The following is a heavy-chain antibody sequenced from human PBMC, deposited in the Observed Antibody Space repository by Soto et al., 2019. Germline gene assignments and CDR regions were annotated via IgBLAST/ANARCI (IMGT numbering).Heavy chain of an antibody. D-gene: IGHD3-10*01. Sequence: TLSLTCAVYGGSFSGYYWSWIRQPPGKGLEWIGEINHSGSTNYNPSLKSRVTISVDTSKNQFSLKLSSVTAADTAVYYCARGMVRGVIITLGAYYYMDVWGKGTTVTVSS. CDR3: ARGMVRGVIITLGAYYYMDV. J-gene: IGHJ6*03. CDR2: INHSGST. CDR1: GGSFSGYY. V-gene: IGHV4-34*01.